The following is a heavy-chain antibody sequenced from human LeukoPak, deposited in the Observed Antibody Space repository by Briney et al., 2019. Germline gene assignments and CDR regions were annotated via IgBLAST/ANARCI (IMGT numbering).Heavy chain of an antibody. Sequence: PKASVKVSCKASGYTFTSYGISWVRQAPGQGLEWMGWISAYNGNTNYAQKLQGRVTMTTDTSTSTAYMELRSLRSDDTAVYYCASWLLGYSGYAMDYWGQGTLVTVSS. V-gene: IGHV1-18*01. J-gene: IGHJ4*02. CDR1: GYTFTSYG. D-gene: IGHD5-12*01. CDR2: ISAYNGNT. CDR3: ASWLLGYSGYAMDY.